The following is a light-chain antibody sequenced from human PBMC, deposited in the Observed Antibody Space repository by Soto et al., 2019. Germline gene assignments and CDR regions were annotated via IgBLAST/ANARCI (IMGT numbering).Light chain of an antibody. Sequence: QSALTQPASVSGSPGQSITLSCTGTSGDVGGHNAVSWYQQHPGKAPKLLIYDVYNRPSGASNRFSGSKSGNTASLTISGLQAEDEAEYYCSSYERSGAYVFGPGTKLTVL. CDR2: DVY. V-gene: IGLV2-14*03. J-gene: IGLJ1*01. CDR1: SGDVGGHNA. CDR3: SSYERSGAYV.